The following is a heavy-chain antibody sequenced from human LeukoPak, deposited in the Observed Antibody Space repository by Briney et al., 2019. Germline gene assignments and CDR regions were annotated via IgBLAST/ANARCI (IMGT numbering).Heavy chain of an antibody. CDR3: ATYSSLNRREFQY. J-gene: IGHJ1*01. V-gene: IGHV3-7*01. D-gene: IGHD3-22*01. CDR1: GFTFSNYW. Sequence: SGGSLRLSCEGSGFTFSNYWMGWDRQAPGKGLQWVANIKTDGSEKYYVDSVKGRFTISRDNAKNSLYLQMNSLRAEDTAVYYCATYSSLNRREFQYWGQGTLLTVSS. CDR2: IKTDGSEK.